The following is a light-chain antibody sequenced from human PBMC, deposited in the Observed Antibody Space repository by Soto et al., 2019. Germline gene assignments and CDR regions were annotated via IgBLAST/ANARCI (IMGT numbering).Light chain of an antibody. Sequence: QSVLTQPASVSGSPGQSITISCTGTSSDVGAYDFVSWYQQHPDKAPKLMIYEVIYRPSGVSNRISGSKSVNTATLTIAGVQSEDEGDYYCSSYAPSSPRVFGTGTKLTVL. CDR3: SSYAPSSPRV. CDR1: SSDVGAYDF. J-gene: IGLJ1*01. V-gene: IGLV2-14*03. CDR2: EVI.